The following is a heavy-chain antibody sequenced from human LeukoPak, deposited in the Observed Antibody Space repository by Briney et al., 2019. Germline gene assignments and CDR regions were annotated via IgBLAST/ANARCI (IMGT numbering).Heavy chain of an antibody. V-gene: IGHV4-59*11. Sequence: PSETLSLTCTVSGRSISSHYWSWIRQPPGKGLEWIGYIYFSGSTTYNPSLKSRVTIAVVTSKNQFSLKLSSVTSADTAVYYCARDGGSSSSLVNWFDPWGQGALVTVSS. CDR2: IYFSGST. J-gene: IGHJ5*02. D-gene: IGHD6-6*01. CDR3: ARDGGSSSSLVNWFDP. CDR1: GRSISSHY.